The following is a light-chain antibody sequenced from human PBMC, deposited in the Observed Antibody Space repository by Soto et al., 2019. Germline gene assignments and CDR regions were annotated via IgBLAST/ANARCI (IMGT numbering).Light chain of an antibody. J-gene: IGKJ4*01. CDR1: QTIGRNY. CDR3: QQYASSPLLT. Sequence: EIVLTQSPGTLSLSPGETATLSCRASQTIGRNYLAWYQQKRGQATRLLIFGTSTRATGIPDRFSGSGSGTDFTLSIRRLEPEDFAVYYCQQYASSPLLTFGGGTKVEIK. CDR2: GTS. V-gene: IGKV3-20*01.